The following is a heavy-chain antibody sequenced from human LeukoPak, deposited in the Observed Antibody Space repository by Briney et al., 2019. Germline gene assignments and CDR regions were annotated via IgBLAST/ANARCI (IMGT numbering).Heavy chain of an antibody. J-gene: IGHJ6*03. Sequence: SETLSLTCSVSGDSISYFYWSWIRQAAGKGLEWIGRMSSSGNNDYNASLKSRVTMSVDTSKNQFSLKLSSVTAADTAVYYCARSVGYSYGWVGYYYYYMDVWGKGTTVTVSS. CDR1: GDSISYFY. CDR3: ARSVGYSYGWVGYYYYYMDV. CDR2: MSSSGNN. D-gene: IGHD5-18*01. V-gene: IGHV4-4*07.